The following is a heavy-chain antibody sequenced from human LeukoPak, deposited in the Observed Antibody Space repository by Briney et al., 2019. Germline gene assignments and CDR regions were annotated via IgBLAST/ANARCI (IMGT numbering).Heavy chain of an antibody. V-gene: IGHV3-9*01. CDR2: ISWNSGSI. CDR3: AKSLDLMPHTVTFDY. D-gene: IGHD4-17*01. CDR1: GFTFDDYA. Sequence: GGSLRLSCAASGFTFDDYAMHWVRQAPGKGLEWVPGISWNSGSIGYADSVKRRFTISRENAKNSLYLQMNSLRAEDTALYYCAKSLDLMPHTVTFDYWGQGTLVTVSS. J-gene: IGHJ4*02.